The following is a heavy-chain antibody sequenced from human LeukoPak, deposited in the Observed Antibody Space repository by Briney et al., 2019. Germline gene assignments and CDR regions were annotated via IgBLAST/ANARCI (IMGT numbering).Heavy chain of an antibody. CDR3: ARDTLFVSGYSSSWYGMDV. V-gene: IGHV4-4*07. D-gene: IGHD6-13*01. Sequence: TSETLSLTCTVSGGSISSYYWSWIRLPAGKGLEWIGRIYTSGSTNYNPSLKSRVTMSVDTSKNQFSLKLSSVTAADTAVYYSARDTLFVSGYSSSWYGMDVWGQGTTVTVSS. CDR1: GGSISSYY. J-gene: IGHJ6*02. CDR2: IYTSGST.